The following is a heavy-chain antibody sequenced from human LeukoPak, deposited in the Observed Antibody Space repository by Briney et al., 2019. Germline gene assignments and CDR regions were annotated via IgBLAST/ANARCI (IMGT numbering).Heavy chain of an antibody. CDR2: ISGSAGST. V-gene: IGHV3-23*01. J-gene: IGHJ3*02. CDR1: GFTFSTYA. Sequence: GRSLRLSCAASGFTFSTYAMGWVSQAPGKGLEWVSAISGSAGSTHYADSVKGRFTISRDNSRNTLYLQMNSLRAEDTAVYYCAKTVAGYASFQGTFNIWGQGTMVTVSS. D-gene: IGHD2-2*01. CDR3: AKTVAGYASFQGTFNI.